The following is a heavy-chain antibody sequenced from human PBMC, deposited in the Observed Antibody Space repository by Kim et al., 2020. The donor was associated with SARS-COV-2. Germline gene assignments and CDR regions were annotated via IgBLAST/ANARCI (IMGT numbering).Heavy chain of an antibody. J-gene: IGHJ5*02. CDR1: GFTFSSYA. V-gene: IGHV3-23*01. Sequence: GGSLRLSCAASGFTFSSYAMSWVRQAPGKGLEWVSAISGSGGSTYYADSVKGRFTISRDNSKNTLYLQMNSLRAEDTAVYYCAKSKERTIFGVGYGWFDPWGQGTLVTVSS. CDR2: ISGSGGST. CDR3: AKSKERTIFGVGYGWFDP. D-gene: IGHD3-3*01.